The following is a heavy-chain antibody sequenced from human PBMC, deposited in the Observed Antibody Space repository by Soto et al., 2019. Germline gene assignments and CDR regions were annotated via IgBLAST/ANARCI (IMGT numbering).Heavy chain of an antibody. CDR1: LGYTTSKNC. J-gene: IGHJ4*02. D-gene: IGHD1-7*01. CDR3: ASRDPGTSVDY. CDR2: IYRTGST. V-gene: IGHV4-4*02. Sequence: SETVACTSSFSLGYTTSKNCLTLVRQLPGQGLEWIGEIYRTGSTNYNPSLKSRVTISLDKSENQFSLKVTSLTAADTAVYYCASRDPGTSVDYWGQGTLVTVSS.